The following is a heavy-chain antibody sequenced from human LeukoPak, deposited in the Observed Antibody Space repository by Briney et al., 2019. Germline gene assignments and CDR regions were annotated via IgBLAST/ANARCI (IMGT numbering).Heavy chain of an antibody. CDR2: IIPIFGTA. CDR3: ARQKRSSGYYEGDVDY. J-gene: IGHJ4*02. V-gene: IGHV1-69*05. CDR1: GGTLSSYA. Sequence: GASVKVSCKASGGTLSSYAISWVRQAPGQGLEWMGRIIPIFGTANYAQKFQGRVTITTDESTSTAYMELSSLRSEDTAVYYCARQKRSSGYYEGDVDYWGQGTLVTVSS. D-gene: IGHD3-22*01.